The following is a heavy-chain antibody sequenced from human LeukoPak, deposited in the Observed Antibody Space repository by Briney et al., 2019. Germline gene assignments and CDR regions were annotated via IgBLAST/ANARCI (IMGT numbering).Heavy chain of an antibody. V-gene: IGHV3-30*04. CDR2: ISYDGSSK. CDR1: GFTFSTYA. CDR3: ARARSSYGYGDAFDI. D-gene: IGHD5-18*01. Sequence: GGSLRLSCAASGFTFSTYAMHWVRQAPGKGLEWVAVISYDGSSKYYADSVKGRFTISRDNSKNTLYLQMNSLRAEDTAVYYCARARSSYGYGDAFDIWGQGTMVTVSS. J-gene: IGHJ3*02.